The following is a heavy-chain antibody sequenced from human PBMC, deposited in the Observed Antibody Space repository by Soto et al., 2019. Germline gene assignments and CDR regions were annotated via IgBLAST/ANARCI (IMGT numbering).Heavy chain of an antibody. V-gene: IGHV3-48*02. CDR1: GFSFSTYS. Sequence: EVQVVESGGGLVQPGGSLRLSCAASGFSFSTYSMNWVRQAPGKGLEWVSYVSSSGSGIFYADSVKGRFTISRDNAKNSLHLQMNSLRDEDTAIYYCARDENWAFDYWAQGTLVTVSS. CDR3: ARDENWAFDY. J-gene: IGHJ4*02. CDR2: VSSSGSGI. D-gene: IGHD3-16*01.